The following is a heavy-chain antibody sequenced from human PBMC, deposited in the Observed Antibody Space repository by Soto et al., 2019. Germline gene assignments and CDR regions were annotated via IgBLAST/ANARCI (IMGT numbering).Heavy chain of an antibody. CDR2: IFYSGST. CDR3: ARAPDRWSYFDY. J-gene: IGHJ4*02. D-gene: IGHD6-13*01. CDR1: GGSISSGDYY. Sequence: SETLSLTCTVSGGSISSGDYYWSWIRQHPGKGLEWIGSIFYSGSTYYNPSLKSRVTISVDTSKNQFSLKLSSVTAADTAVYYCARAPDRWSYFDYWGQGTLVTVSS. V-gene: IGHV4-39*07.